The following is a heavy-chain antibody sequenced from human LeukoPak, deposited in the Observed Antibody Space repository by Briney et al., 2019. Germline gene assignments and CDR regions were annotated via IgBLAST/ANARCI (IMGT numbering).Heavy chain of an antibody. V-gene: IGHV1-69*04. D-gene: IGHD2/OR15-2a*01. J-gene: IGHJ5*02. CDR1: GGTFNSYA. Sequence: ASVKVSCKASGGTFNSYAISWVRQAPGQGLEWMGRIIPVRGIANFAQKFQGGVTITADKSTSTAYMELSRLRSEDTAMYYCARDQGGKYPFHNWFDPWGQGTLVTVSS. CDR2: IIPVRGIA. CDR3: ARDQGGKYPFHNWFDP.